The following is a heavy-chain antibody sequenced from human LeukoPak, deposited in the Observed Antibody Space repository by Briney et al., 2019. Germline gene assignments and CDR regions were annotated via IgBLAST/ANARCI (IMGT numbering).Heavy chain of an antibody. Sequence: LSGGSLRLSCAASGFTFSSYAMSWVRQAPGKGLEWVSAISGSGGSTYYADSVKGRFTISRDNSKNTLYLQMNSLRAEDTAVYYCAKVYYYDSSGYYPLLPFDYWGQGTLVTVSS. V-gene: IGHV3-23*01. CDR3: AKVYYYDSSGYYPLLPFDY. CDR1: GFTFSSYA. CDR2: ISGSGGST. D-gene: IGHD3-22*01. J-gene: IGHJ4*02.